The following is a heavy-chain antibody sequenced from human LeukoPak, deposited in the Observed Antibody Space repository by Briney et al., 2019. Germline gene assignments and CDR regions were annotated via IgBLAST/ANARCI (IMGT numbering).Heavy chain of an antibody. CDR1: GGTFSSYT. Sequence: SVKVSCKASGGTFSSYTISWVRQAPGQGLEWMGRITPILGIANYAQKFQGRVTITADKSTSTAYMELSSLRSEDTAVYYCARVERYFDWLGFDYWGQGALVTVSS. D-gene: IGHD3-9*01. CDR2: ITPILGIA. J-gene: IGHJ4*02. V-gene: IGHV1-69*02. CDR3: ARVERYFDWLGFDY.